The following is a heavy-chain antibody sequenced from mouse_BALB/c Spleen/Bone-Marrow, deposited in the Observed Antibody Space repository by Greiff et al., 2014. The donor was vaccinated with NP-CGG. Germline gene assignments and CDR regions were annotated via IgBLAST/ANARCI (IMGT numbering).Heavy chain of an antibody. CDR3: ARGGRLTGYYFDY. V-gene: IGHV1-80*01. D-gene: IGHD4-1*01. CDR1: GYAFSSYW. Sequence: VQVVESGAELVRPGSSVKISCKASGYAFSSYWMNWVKQRPGQGLEWVGQIYPGDGDTNYNGNFKDKATLTTDKSSTTAYMQLSGLTSEDSAVYFCARGGRLTGYYFDYWGQGTTLTVSS. CDR2: IYPGDGDT. J-gene: IGHJ2*01.